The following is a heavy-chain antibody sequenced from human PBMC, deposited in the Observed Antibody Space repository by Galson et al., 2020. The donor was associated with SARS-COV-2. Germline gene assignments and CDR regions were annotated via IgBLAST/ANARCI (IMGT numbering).Heavy chain of an antibody. V-gene: IGHV1-69*13. CDR3: ARGDMGGLDV. CDR1: GCTLSTYS. CDR2: TKTIFGTT. Sequence: SVKVSCKTYGCTLSTYSLSWVRLAPGQGLEWMGGTKTIFGTTNYAQRFQGRLTITADESTTTAYMELSSLTSEDTALYECARGDMGGLDVWGQGTLVTVSS. D-gene: IGHD3-16*01. J-gene: IGHJ4*02.